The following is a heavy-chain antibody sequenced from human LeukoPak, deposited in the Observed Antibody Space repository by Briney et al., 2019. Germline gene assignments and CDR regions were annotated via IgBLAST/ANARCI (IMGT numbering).Heavy chain of an antibody. CDR2: ISGSGGST. V-gene: IGHV3-23*01. CDR3: AKDSREVQELDY. J-gene: IGHJ4*02. CDR1: GFTFSSYA. Sequence: PGGSLRLSCAASGFTFSSYAMSWVRQAPGKGLEWVSAISGSGGSTYYADSMKGRFTISRDNSKNTLYLQMNSLRAEDTAVYYCAKDSREVQELDYWGQGTLVTVSS. D-gene: IGHD1-26*01.